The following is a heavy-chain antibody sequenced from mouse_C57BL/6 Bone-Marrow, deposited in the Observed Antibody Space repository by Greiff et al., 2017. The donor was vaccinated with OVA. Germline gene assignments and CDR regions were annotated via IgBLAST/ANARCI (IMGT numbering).Heavy chain of an antibody. CDR3: AKSRSNYLYYYAMDY. Sequence: QVQLQQSGPGLVQPSQSLSITCTVSGFSLTSYGVPWVRQSPGKGLEWLGVIWRGGSTDYNAAFMSRLSITKDNSKSQVFFKMNSLQADDTAIYYCAKSRSNYLYYYAMDYWGQGTSVTVSS. J-gene: IGHJ4*01. CDR1: GFSLTSYG. CDR2: IWRGGST. V-gene: IGHV2-5*01. D-gene: IGHD2-5*01.